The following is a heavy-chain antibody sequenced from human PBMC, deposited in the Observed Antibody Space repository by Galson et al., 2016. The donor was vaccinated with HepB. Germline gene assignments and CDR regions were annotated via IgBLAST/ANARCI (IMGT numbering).Heavy chain of an antibody. V-gene: IGHV3-48*02. J-gene: IGHJ6*03. Sequence: LEWVSYISDSSSTIYYADSVKGRFTISRDNAKNSLHLQMNSLRDEDTAVYYCARESYYYYYYMDVWGKGTTVTVSS. CDR3: ARESYYYYYYMDV. CDR2: ISDSSSTI.